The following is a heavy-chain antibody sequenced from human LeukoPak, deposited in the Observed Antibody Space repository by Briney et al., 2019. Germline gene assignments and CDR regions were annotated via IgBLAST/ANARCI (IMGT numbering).Heavy chain of an antibody. CDR2: IYSGGTT. J-gene: IGHJ3*02. CDR1: WFTVTSNY. Sequence: GGSLRLSWAASWFTVTSNYMSWVRQAPGKGLEWVSVIYSGGTTYYADSVKGRFTISRDNSNNTLYLQMNSLRAEDTAVYYCARGPVTRFEIWGQGTMVTVSS. CDR3: ARGPVTRFEI. D-gene: IGHD4-17*01. V-gene: IGHV3-53*01.